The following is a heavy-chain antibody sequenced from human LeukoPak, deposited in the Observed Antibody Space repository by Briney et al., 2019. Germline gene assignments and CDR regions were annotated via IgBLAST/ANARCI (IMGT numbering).Heavy chain of an antibody. J-gene: IGHJ3*02. CDR2: ISGSGCST. Sequence: LECVSAISGSGCSTYYAHSVKGRFTISRDNSKNTLYLQMNSLRAEDTAVYYCAKELLAGGIWGQGTMXTV. CDR3: AKELLAGGI. V-gene: IGHV3-23*01. D-gene: IGHD2-15*01.